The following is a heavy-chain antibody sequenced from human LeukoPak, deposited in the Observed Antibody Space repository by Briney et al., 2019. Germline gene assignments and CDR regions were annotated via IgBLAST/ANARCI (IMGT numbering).Heavy chain of an antibody. CDR3: ARVGYSSGWYRFDY. CDR2: MNPNSGNT. CDR1: GYTFTSYD. D-gene: IGHD6-19*01. V-gene: IGHV1-8*01. Sequence: ASVKVSCKASGYTFTSYDINWARQATGQGLEWMGWMNPNSGNTGYAQKFQGRVTTTRNTSISTAYMELSSLRSEDTAVYYCARVGYSSGWYRFDYWGQGTLVTVSS. J-gene: IGHJ4*02.